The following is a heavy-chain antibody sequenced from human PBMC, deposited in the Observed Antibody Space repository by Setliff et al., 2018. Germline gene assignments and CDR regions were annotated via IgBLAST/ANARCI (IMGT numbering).Heavy chain of an antibody. CDR2: ISCYNGDR. J-gene: IGHJ4*02. V-gene: IGHV1-18*01. CDR3: ATFRGYTYGYDY. CDR1: GYTFNTYG. Sequence: ASVKVSCKTSGYTFNTYGISWVRQAPGQGLEWMGWISCYNGDRRYAQSLQDRVTMTTDASTNTAYMELRSLGSDDTAVYYCATFRGYTYGYDYWGQGTLVTVSS. D-gene: IGHD5-18*01.